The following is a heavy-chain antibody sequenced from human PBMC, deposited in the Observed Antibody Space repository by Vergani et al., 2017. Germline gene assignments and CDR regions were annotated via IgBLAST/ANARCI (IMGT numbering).Heavy chain of an antibody. D-gene: IGHD3-22*01. CDR2: IYYSGST. CDR3: ARNYYDSSGYYLLSAFDI. CDR1: GGSISSSSYY. V-gene: IGHV4-39*01. J-gene: IGHJ3*02. Sequence: QLQLQESGPGLVKPSETLSLTCTVSGGSISSSSYYWGWIRQPPGKGLEWIGSIYYSGSTYYNPSLKSRVTISVDTSKNQFSLKLSSVTAADTAVYYCARNYYDSSGYYLLSAFDIWGQGTMVTVSS.